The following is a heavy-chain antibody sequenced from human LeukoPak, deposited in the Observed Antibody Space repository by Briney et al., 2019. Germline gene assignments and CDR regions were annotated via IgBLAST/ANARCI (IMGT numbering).Heavy chain of an antibody. CDR1: GFAVIDNY. CDR2: IYSGGNT. CDR3: AREDSGYGLHLDY. J-gene: IGHJ4*02. Sequence: GAMRLSCAASGFAVIDNYMYWVRQAPGKGLEWVAVIYSGGNTYYADSVAGRFTISRDTATNTVYLQMNSLRADDTAVYYCAREDSGYGLHLDYWGQGTLVTVSS. V-gene: IGHV3-66*01. D-gene: IGHD5-12*01.